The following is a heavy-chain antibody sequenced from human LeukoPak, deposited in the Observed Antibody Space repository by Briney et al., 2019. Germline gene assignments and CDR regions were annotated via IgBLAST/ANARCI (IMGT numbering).Heavy chain of an antibody. V-gene: IGHV3-23*01. J-gene: IGHJ4*02. CDR1: GFTFNSYA. CDR2: ISGSSGRT. CDR3: AKWGCSGGSCYPFDY. D-gene: IGHD2-15*01. Sequence: GGSLRLSCAASGFTFNSYAMSWVRQAPGKGLEWVSAISGSSGRTYDADSVKGRFTISRDNSKNTLYLQMNSLGAEDTAVYYCAKWGCSGGSCYPFDYWGQGTLVTVSS.